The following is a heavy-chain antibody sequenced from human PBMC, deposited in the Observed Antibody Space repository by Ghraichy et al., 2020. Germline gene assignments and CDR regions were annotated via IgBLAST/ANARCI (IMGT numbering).Heavy chain of an antibody. J-gene: IGHJ4*02. CDR3: AKDPLYYYGPTY. Sequence: GESLRLSCAASGFTFSSYAMSWVRQAPGKGLEWVSAISGSGGSTYYADSVKGRFTISRDNSKNTLYLQMNSLRAEDTAVYYCAKDPLYYYGPTYWGQGTLVTVSS. V-gene: IGHV3-23*01. CDR1: GFTFSSYA. D-gene: IGHD3-10*01. CDR2: ISGSGGST.